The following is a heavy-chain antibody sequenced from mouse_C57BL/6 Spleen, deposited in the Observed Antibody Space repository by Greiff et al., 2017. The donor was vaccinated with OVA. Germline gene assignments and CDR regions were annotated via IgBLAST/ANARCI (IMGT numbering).Heavy chain of an antibody. J-gene: IGHJ3*01. V-gene: IGHV1-52*01. D-gene: IGHD1-1*01. Sequence: QVQLQQPGAELVRPGSSVKLSCKASGYTFTSYWMHWVKQRPIQGLEWIGNIDPSDSETHSNQKFKDKATLTVDKSSSTAYMQLSSLTSEDSAVYYCARSRDYYGSSYGFAYWGQGTLVTVSA. CDR1: GYTFTSYW. CDR2: IDPSDSET. CDR3: ARSRDYYGSSYGFAY.